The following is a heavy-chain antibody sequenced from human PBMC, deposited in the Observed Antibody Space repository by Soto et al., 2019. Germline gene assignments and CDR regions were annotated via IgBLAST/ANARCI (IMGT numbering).Heavy chain of an antibody. CDR1: GFTFSIYA. Sequence: PGGSLRLSCAASGFTFSIYAMTWVRQAPGKWLEWVSAISGSDGSTYYADSVKGRFTISRDNSKNSLNLQMNSLRTEDTAVYYCVKDLYTSSPSGSKWGQGTLVNVSS. CDR3: VKDLYTSSPSGSK. CDR2: ISGSDGST. J-gene: IGHJ4*02. V-gene: IGHV3-23*01. D-gene: IGHD2-8*01.